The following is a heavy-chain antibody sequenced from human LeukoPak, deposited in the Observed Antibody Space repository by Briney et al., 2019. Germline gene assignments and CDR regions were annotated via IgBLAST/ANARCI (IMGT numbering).Heavy chain of an antibody. CDR1: GYTFTSYG. CDR3: TREARVGNWFDP. Sequence: ASVKVSCKASGYTFTSYGISWVRQAPGQGLEWMGWISAYNGNTNYAQKLQGRVTMTTDTSTSTAYMELRSLRSDDTAVFYCTREARVGNWFDPWGQGTQVTVSS. J-gene: IGHJ5*02. V-gene: IGHV1-18*01. D-gene: IGHD2-2*01. CDR2: ISAYNGNT.